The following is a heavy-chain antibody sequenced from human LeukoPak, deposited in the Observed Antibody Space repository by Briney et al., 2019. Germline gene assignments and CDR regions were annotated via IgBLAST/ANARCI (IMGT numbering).Heavy chain of an antibody. Sequence: GASVKVSCKASGGTFSSYAISWVRQAPGQGLEWMGGIIPIFGTANYAQKFQGRVTITADESTSTAYMELSSLRSEGTAVYYCARDRMVRGVILYGMDVWGKGTTVTVSS. CDR2: IIPIFGTA. CDR1: GGTFSSYA. V-gene: IGHV1-69*01. J-gene: IGHJ6*04. D-gene: IGHD3-10*01. CDR3: ARDRMVRGVILYGMDV.